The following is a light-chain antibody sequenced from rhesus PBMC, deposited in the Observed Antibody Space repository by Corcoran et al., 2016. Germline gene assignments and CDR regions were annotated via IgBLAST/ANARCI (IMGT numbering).Light chain of an antibody. J-gene: IGKJ4*01. V-gene: IGKV3-35*02. CDR1: QSVGST. CDR3: QKYNDWPLT. CDR2: YAS. Sequence: ETVMMQSPATLSLSPGERATLSCRSSQSVGSTLAWSQQNTGQAPRLLIYYASSSATGIPERVSGSGSGTEFTLTISSLDPEDVGVYYCQKYNDWPLTFGGGTKVEIK.